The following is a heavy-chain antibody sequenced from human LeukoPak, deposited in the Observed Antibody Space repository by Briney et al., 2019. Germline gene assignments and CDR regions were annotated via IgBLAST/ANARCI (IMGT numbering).Heavy chain of an antibody. CDR3: AAYRGAHHKTFDY. J-gene: IGHJ4*02. CDR2: ISSSGSTI. CDR1: GFTFSSYE. V-gene: IGHV3-48*03. Sequence: GGSLRLSCVASGFTFSSYEMNWVRQAPGKGLEWVSYISSSGSTIYYADSVKGRFTISRDNAKNSLYLQMNSLRVEDTAVYYCAAYRGAHHKTFDYWGRGTLVTVSS. D-gene: IGHD1-26*01.